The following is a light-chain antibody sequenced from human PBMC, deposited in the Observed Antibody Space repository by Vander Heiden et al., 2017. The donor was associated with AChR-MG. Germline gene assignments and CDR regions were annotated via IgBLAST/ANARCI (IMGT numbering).Light chain of an antibody. CDR3: QSYDSSRSALV. CDR1: SANIGGGYD. J-gene: IGLJ2*01. CDR2: GNS. Sequence: QSVLTQPPSVSGAPGQRVTTSCTGRSANIGGGYDVHWYQQLPGTAPKLLIYGNSNRPSGVPDRFSGSKSGTSASLAITGLQAEDEADYYCQSYDSSRSALVFGGGTKLTVL. V-gene: IGLV1-40*01.